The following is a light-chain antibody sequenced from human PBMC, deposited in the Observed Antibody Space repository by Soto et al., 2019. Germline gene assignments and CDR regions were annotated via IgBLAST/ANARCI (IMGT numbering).Light chain of an antibody. CDR1: SSDVGGYNY. CDR3: CSYAGSDTHV. CDR2: EVI. V-gene: IGLV2-11*01. J-gene: IGLJ1*01. Sequence: QSALTQPASVSGSPGQSITISCTGTSSDVGGYNYVSWYQQHPGKAPKLMIYEVIKRPSGVPDRFSGSKSANTASLTIYGLQAEDEADYYCCSYAGSDTHVFGTGTKLTVL.